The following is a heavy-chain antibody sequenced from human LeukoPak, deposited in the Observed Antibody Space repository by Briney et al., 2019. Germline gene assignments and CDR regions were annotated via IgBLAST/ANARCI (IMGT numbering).Heavy chain of an antibody. J-gene: IGHJ4*02. CDR2: TKSKTDGGTT. Sequence: GGSLRLSCAASGFTFGNAWMSWVRQAPGKGLEWVGRTKSKTDGGTTDYAAPVKGRFTISTDGSQNTLYLQMNSLKTEDTAVYYCTTFEYWGQGTLVTVSS. CDR3: TTFEY. CDR1: GFTFGNAW. V-gene: IGHV3-15*01.